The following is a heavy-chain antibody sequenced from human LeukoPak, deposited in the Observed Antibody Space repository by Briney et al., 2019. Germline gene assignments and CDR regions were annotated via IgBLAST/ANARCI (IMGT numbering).Heavy chain of an antibody. CDR2: IYSGQKT. V-gene: IGHV3-66*02. D-gene: IGHD5-24*01. J-gene: IGHJ4*02. Sequence: PGGSLRLSCAASGFTVSSDFMSWVRQAPGKGLEWVSVIYSGQKTYYADSVKGRFTISRDNSKNTVYLQMNRVRVEDTAVYYCARGLEMTDPFGYWGQGTLVTVSS. CDR1: GFTVSSDF. CDR3: ARGLEMTDPFGY.